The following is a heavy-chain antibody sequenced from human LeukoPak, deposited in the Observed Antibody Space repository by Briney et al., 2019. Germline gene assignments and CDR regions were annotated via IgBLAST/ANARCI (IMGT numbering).Heavy chain of an antibody. J-gene: IGHJ5*02. CDR1: GGSISSGGYY. D-gene: IGHD3/OR15-3a*01. Sequence: PSETLSLTCTVSGGSISSGGYYWSWIRQPPGKGLEWIGYIYYSGSTSHNPSLKSRVTISIDRSKNHFSLKLSSVTTADTAVYFCARGQALDWLFDTWYDPWGQGTLVTVSS. CDR2: IYYSGST. CDR3: ARGQALDWLFDTWYDP. V-gene: IGHV4-61*03.